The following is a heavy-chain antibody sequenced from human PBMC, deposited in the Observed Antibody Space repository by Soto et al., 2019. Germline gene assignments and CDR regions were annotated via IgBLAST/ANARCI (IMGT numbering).Heavy chain of an antibody. CDR3: XXXGXIFDDAFDI. CDR1: GFTFDDYA. CDR2: ITWNSGFI. D-gene: IGHD3-9*01. V-gene: IGHV3-9*01. J-gene: IGHJ3*02. Sequence: EVQLVESGGGLVQPGRSLRLSCAASGFTFDDYAMHWVRQAPGKGLEWVSGITWNSGFIEYADSVKGRFTISRDNAEXXXXXXXXXLXXXXXXXXXXXXXGXIFDDAFDIWGQGTMVTVSS.